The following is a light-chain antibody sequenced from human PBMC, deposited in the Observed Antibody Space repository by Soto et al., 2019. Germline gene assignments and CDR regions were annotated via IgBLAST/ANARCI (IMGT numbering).Light chain of an antibody. CDR1: SSDVGSYNL. V-gene: IGLV2-23*02. Sequence: QSALTQPASVSGSPGQSITISCTGTSSDVGSYNLVSWYQQHPGKAPKLMIYEVNKWPSGVSNRFSGSKSGNTASLTISGLQAEDEAGYYCCSFAGSATWIFGGGTKLTVL. J-gene: IGLJ2*01. CDR2: EVN. CDR3: CSFAGSATWI.